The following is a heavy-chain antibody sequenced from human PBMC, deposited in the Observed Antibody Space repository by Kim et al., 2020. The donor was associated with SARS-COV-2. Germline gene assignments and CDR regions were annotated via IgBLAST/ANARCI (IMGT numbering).Heavy chain of an antibody. J-gene: IGHJ4*02. D-gene: IGHD3-10*01. V-gene: IGHV4-30-2*04. Sequence: NPSLKSRVTISVATSKNQFSLKLSSVTAADTAVYYCARDSYGSGRRFGYWGQGTLVTVSS. CDR3: ARDSYGSGRRFGY.